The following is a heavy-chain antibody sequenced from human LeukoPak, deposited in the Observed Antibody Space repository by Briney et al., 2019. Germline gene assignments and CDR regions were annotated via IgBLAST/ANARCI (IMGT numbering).Heavy chain of an antibody. J-gene: IGHJ4*02. V-gene: IGHV3-7*01. CDR1: GFTFSSYW. Sequence: PGGSLRLSCAASGFTFSSYWMSWVRQAPGRGLEWVANIKQDGSEKYYVDSVKGRFTISRDNAKNSLYLQMNSLRAEDTAVYYCARYSGYDSFEYWGQGTLVTVSS. D-gene: IGHD5-12*01. CDR2: IKQDGSEK. CDR3: ARYSGYDSFEY.